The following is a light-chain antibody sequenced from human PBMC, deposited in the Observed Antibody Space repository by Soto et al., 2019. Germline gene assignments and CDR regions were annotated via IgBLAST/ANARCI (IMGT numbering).Light chain of an antibody. CDR1: QSVGSN. CDR2: GAS. Sequence: EIVMTQSPATLSVSPGERATLSCRASQSVGSNLAWYQQKPGQAPRLLIYGASTRATGIPARFSGSGSGTEFTLTISSLQSEDFAVYYCQQNNYWPTWTSGQGTKVEVK. CDR3: QQNNYWPTWT. J-gene: IGKJ1*01. V-gene: IGKV3-15*01.